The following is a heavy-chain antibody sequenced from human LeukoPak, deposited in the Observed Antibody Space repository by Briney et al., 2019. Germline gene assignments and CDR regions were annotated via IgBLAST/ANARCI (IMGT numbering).Heavy chain of an antibody. D-gene: IGHD5-24*01. Sequence: SETLSLTCAVYGGSFSGYYWSWIRQPPGKGLEWIGEINHSGRTNYNPSLKSRVTISVDTSKNQFSLKLSSVTAEDTAVYYCAIDGYRGPFDYWGQGTLVTVSS. V-gene: IGHV4-34*01. CDR1: GGSFSGYY. CDR2: INHSGRT. J-gene: IGHJ4*02. CDR3: AIDGYRGPFDY.